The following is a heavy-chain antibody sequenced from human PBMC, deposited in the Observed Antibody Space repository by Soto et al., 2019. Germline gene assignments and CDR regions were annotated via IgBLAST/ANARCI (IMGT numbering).Heavy chain of an antibody. J-gene: IGHJ4*02. Sequence: GGSLRLSCAAFGFNFSSFAMRWVRQAPGKGLEWVSAISGSGGSTYYADSVKGRFTISRDNSKNTLYLQMNSLRAEDTAVYYCAKDPSVGLRDCNYWGQGTLVTVSS. D-gene: IGHD4-17*01. CDR2: ISGSGGST. CDR1: GFNFSSFA. CDR3: AKDPSVGLRDCNY. V-gene: IGHV3-23*01.